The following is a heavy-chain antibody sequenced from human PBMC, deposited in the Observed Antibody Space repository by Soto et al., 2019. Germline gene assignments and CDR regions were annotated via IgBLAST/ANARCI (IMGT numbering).Heavy chain of an antibody. CDR2: INPNSGAT. J-gene: IGHJ4*02. Sequence: ASVKVSCKASGYSFIDYYMHWVRQAPGQGLEWMGWINPNSGATTYAQNLQDWVTMTRDTSISTAYMELSRLRSDDTAVYYCARSIVTTIPYFEYWGQGTLVTVSS. V-gene: IGHV1-2*04. CDR1: GYSFIDYY. CDR3: ARSIVTTIPYFEY. D-gene: IGHD5-12*01.